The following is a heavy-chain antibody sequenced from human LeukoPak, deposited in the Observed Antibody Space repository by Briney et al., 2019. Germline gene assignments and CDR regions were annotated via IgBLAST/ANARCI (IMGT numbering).Heavy chain of an antibody. J-gene: IGHJ4*01. CDR1: GFSISGYW. D-gene: IGHD3-16*01. V-gene: IGHV3-74*01. CDR2: MNSGGTTI. Sequence: GGSLRLSRAASGFSISGYWMHGVRQAAGEGLVWVSRMNSGGTTINYADSVKGRFTISRDNVDNTLHLQMNSLRVEDTAVYYCIREVQVRASASLGLWGQGTLVTVSS. CDR3: IREVQVRASASLGL.